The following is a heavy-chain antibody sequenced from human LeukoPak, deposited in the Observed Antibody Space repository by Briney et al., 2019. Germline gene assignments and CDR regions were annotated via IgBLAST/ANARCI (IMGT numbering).Heavy chain of an antibody. D-gene: IGHD2-2*01. CDR3: ARRLTQYDCFDP. V-gene: IGHV6-1*01. CDR1: GDSVSSNSVT. Sequence: NPSQTLSLTCAISGDSVSSNSVTWNWIRQSPSRGLEWLGRTYYRSTWYSDYAVSVRGRITVNPDTSKNQFSLHLNSVTPEDTAVYYCARRLTQYDCFDPWGQGILVTVSS. J-gene: IGHJ5*02. CDR2: TYYRSTWYS.